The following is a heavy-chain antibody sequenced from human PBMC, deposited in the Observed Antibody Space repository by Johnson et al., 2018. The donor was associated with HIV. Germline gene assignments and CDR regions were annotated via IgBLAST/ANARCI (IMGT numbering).Heavy chain of an antibody. Sequence: QVLLVESGGGVVKPGESLRLSCAASGFIFSDYYMTWIRQAPGKGLEWISYISSSGATIYYADSVKGRFTISRDNSKSSLYLQMNSLRAEDTALYYCAKDIYRLPYSGSYYSISAFDIWGQGTMVTVSS. CDR1: GFIFSDYY. CDR2: ISSSGATI. CDR3: AKDIYRLPYSGSYYSISAFDI. D-gene: IGHD1-26*01. V-gene: IGHV3-11*01. J-gene: IGHJ3*02.